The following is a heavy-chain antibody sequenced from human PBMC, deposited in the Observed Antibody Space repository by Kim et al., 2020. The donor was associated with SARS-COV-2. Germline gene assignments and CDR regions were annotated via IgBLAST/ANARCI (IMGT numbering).Heavy chain of an antibody. CDR1: GFTFSSYS. D-gene: IGHD3-22*01. J-gene: IGHJ3*02. CDR3: ARLLYYYDSSGRGDAFDI. CDR2: ISSSSSYI. V-gene: IGHV3-21*01. Sequence: GGSLRLSCAASGFTFSSYSMNWVRQAPGKGLEWVSSISSSSSYIYYADSVKGRFTISRDNARNSLYLQMNSLRAEDTAVYYCARLLYYYDSSGRGDAFDIWGQGTMVTVSS.